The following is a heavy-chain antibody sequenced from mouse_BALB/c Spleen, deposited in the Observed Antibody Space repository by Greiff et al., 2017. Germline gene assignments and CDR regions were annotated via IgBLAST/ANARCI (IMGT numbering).Heavy chain of an antibody. CDR3: TRDGGYLEGFAY. Sequence: EVMLVESGGGLVKPGGSLKLSCAASGFTFSSYTMSWVRQTPEKRLEWVATISSGGSYTYYPDSVKGRFTISRDNAKNTLYLQMSSLKSEDTAMYYCTRDGGYLEGFAYWGQGTLVTVSA. CDR1: GFTFSSYT. V-gene: IGHV5-6-4*01. D-gene: IGHD3-1*01. J-gene: IGHJ3*01. CDR2: ISSGGSYT.